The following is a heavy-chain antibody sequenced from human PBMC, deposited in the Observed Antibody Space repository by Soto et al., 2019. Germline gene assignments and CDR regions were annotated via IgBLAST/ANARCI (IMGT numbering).Heavy chain of an antibody. Sequence: QVQLVESGGGVVQPRRSLRLSCAASGFTFSSYAMHWVRQAPGKGLEWVAVISYDGSNKYYADSVKGRFTISRDNSKNTLYLQMNSLRAEDTAVYYCARDLHLQEWLINYYYYCMDVWGQGTTVTVSS. D-gene: IGHD6-19*01. CDR3: ARDLHLQEWLINYYYYCMDV. CDR1: GFTFSSYA. J-gene: IGHJ6*02. CDR2: ISYDGSNK. V-gene: IGHV3-30-3*01.